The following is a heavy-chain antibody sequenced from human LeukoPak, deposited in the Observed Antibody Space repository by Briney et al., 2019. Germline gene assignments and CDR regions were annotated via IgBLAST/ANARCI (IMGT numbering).Heavy chain of an antibody. V-gene: IGHV3-7*01. J-gene: IGHJ3*02. CDR2: IKQDGSEK. CDR3: ARAADCSSTSCYGIYAFDI. CDR1: GFTFSSYW. Sequence: PGGSLRLSCAASGFTFSSYWMSWVRQAPGKGLEWVASIKQDGSEKYYVDSVKGRFTISRDNAKNSLYLQMNSLRAEDTAVYYCARAADCSSTSCYGIYAFDIWGQGTMVTVSS. D-gene: IGHD2-2*01.